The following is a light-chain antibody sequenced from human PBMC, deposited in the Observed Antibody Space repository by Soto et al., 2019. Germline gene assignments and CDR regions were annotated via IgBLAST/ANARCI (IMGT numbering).Light chain of an antibody. CDR2: AAS. V-gene: IGKV1-39*01. Sequence: DFQMTQSPSSLSASVGDRVTITCRASRSISNFLNWYQQKPGKVPKLLIYAASSLHSGVPSRFSGSGSGTDFTLTISSLQPEDAATYYCQQSFSIPITFGHGTRLEIK. J-gene: IGKJ5*01. CDR1: RSISNF. CDR3: QQSFSIPIT.